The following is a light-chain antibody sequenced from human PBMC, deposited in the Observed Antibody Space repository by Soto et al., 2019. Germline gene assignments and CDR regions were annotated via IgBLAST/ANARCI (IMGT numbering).Light chain of an antibody. V-gene: IGKV1-5*01. CDR1: QSIGNR. CDR2: DAS. Sequence: DIQMTQSPSTLSPSVGDRITISCRTSQSIGNRLAWYQQKPGTAPKVLIYDASTLESGVPLRFSGSGSGTNFILTISSLQPDEFATYYCQHYGGLWTFGLGTKVDIK. J-gene: IGKJ1*01. CDR3: QHYGGLWT.